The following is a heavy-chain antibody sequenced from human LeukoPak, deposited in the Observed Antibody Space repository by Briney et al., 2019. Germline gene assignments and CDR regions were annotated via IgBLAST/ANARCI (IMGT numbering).Heavy chain of an antibody. D-gene: IGHD5-18*01. V-gene: IGHV1-69*05. CDR2: IIASFGTA. CDR1: GGAFSSCG. CDR3: ARVSNGYSYGPRGYYYYMDV. J-gene: IGHJ6*03. Sequence: SVKVSCKSSGGAFSSCGISWVRQGPGQGLEWMGGIIASFGTANYAQKFQGRVTIPTDKSTSTPYMELSSLRSEDTAVYYCARVSNGYSYGPRGYYYYMDVWGKGTTVTVSS.